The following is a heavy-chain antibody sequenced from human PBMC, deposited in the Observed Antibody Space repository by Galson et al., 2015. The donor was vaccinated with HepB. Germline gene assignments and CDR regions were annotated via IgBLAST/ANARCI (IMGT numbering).Heavy chain of an antibody. Sequence: SLRLSCAASGFIVSSSYMSWVRQAPGKGLEWASLIYSGGSTYFADSVQGRFTISRDSSKNTLYLQMNSLRAEGTAMYYCASVSRNYFYHGMDVWGRGTTVTVSS. CDR2: IYSGGST. V-gene: IGHV3-53*01. J-gene: IGHJ6*02. CDR1: GFIVSSSY. CDR3: ASVSRNYFYHGMDV. D-gene: IGHD3-10*01.